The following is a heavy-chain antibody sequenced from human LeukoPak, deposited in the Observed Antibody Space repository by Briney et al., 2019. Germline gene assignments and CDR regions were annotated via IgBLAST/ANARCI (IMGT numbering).Heavy chain of an antibody. V-gene: IGHV3-23*01. CDR3: GRTTTGYSSGRNPAWPVDY. J-gene: IGHJ4*02. Sequence: GGSLRLSCTASGFTFSSYAMYWVRQAPGKGLEWVSGVFGSGGSAHYADSVKGRFTISRDNSQNTVYLQMNSLRAEDTAVYYCGRTTTGYSSGRNPAWPVDYWGQGTLVTVSS. CDR1: GFTFSSYA. CDR2: VFGSGGSA. D-gene: IGHD6-19*01.